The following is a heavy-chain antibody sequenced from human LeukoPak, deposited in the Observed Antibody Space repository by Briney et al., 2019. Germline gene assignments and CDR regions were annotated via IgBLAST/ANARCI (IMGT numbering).Heavy chain of an antibody. D-gene: IGHD4-17*01. V-gene: IGHV3-30*03. CDR2: ISYDGSNK. J-gene: IGHJ4*02. CDR1: GFTFSSYG. Sequence: PGGSLRLSCAASGFTFSSYGMHWVRQAPGKGLEWVAVISYDGSNKYYADSVKGRFTISRDNSENTFYLQMNSLRVEDTAVYYCATHMTTVTTPFDYWGQGTLVTVSS. CDR3: ATHMTTVTTPFDY.